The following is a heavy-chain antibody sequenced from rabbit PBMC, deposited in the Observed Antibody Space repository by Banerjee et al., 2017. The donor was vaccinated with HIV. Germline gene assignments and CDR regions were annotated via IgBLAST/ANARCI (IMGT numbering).Heavy chain of an antibody. V-gene: IGHV1S43*01. CDR3: ARPENYDDYGDHTPPYYFDL. CDR1: GFDFSSSYY. J-gene: IGHJ4*01. D-gene: IGHD2-1*01. CDR2: IDPIFGTR. Sequence: QEQLVESGGGLVQPEGSLTLTCTASGFDFSSSYYMCWVRQAPGKGLGWIGSIDPIFGTRYYASWLNGRLPTSSHNAQSTLYLQLNSLTAADTATYFCARPENYDDYGDHTPPYYFDLWDPGTLVTVS.